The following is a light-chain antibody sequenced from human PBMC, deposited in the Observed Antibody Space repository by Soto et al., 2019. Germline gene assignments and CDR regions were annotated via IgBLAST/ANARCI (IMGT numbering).Light chain of an antibody. CDR2: DAS. V-gene: IGKV3-11*01. J-gene: IGKJ2*01. CDR1: QSVSSY. Sequence: EIVLTQSPATLSLSPGERATLSCRASQSVSSYLAWYQQKPGQAPRLLIYDASNRATGIPARFSGSGSGTDFPLPIRSLKAEDFAVYYCQQRSNWPPMYTFGQGTKLEIK. CDR3: QQRSNWPPMYT.